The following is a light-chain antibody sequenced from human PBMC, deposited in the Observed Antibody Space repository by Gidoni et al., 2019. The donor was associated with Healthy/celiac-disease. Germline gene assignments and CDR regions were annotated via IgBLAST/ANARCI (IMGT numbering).Light chain of an antibody. V-gene: IGKV1-6*01. CDR2: AAS. CDR3: LQDYNYPRT. Sequence: AIQMTQSPSSLSASVGDRVTITCRASQGIRNDLGWYQQKPGKAPKLLIYAASSLQSGVPSRFCGSGSGTDFTLTISSLQPEDFATYYCLQDYNYPRTFXQXTKVEIK. CDR1: QGIRND. J-gene: IGKJ1*01.